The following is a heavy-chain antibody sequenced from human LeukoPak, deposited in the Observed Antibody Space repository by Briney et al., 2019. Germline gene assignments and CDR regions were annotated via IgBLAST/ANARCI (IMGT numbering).Heavy chain of an antibody. CDR2: INPNSGGT. CDR3: ATYSGSYYALDY. J-gene: IGHJ4*02. V-gene: IGHV1-2*02. D-gene: IGHD1-26*01. Sequence: ASVKVSCKASGYTFTGYYMHWVRQTPGQGLEWMGWINPNSGGTNYAQKFQGRVTMTRDTSISTAYMELSSLRSEDTAVYYCATYSGSYYALDYWGQGTLVTVSS. CDR1: GYTFTGYY.